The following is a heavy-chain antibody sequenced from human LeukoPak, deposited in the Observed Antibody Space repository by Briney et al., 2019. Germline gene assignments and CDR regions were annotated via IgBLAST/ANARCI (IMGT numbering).Heavy chain of an antibody. CDR3: AKGHFGAGHY. Sequence: GGSLRLSCAASGFTFSSYSMNWVREAPGKGLEWVSSISSSSSYIYYADSMKGRFTISRDNAKNSLYLHMNSLRNEDTALYYCAKGHFGAGHYWGQGTLVTVSS. J-gene: IGHJ4*02. D-gene: IGHD3-3*01. CDR1: GFTFSSYS. V-gene: IGHV3-21*04. CDR2: ISSSSSYI.